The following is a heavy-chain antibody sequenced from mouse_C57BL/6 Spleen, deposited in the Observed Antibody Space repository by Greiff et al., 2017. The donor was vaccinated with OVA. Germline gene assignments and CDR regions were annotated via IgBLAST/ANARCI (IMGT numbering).Heavy chain of an antibody. V-gene: IGHV5-17*01. Sequence: EVHLVESGGGLVKPGGSLKLSCAASGFTFSDNGMHWVRQAPEKGLEWVAYISSGSSTIYYADTVKGRFTISRDNAKNTLFLQMTSLRSEDTAMYYCARKEYPDYRGQGTTLTVSS. CDR3: ARKEYPDY. CDR2: ISSGSSTI. CDR1: GFTFSDNG. J-gene: IGHJ2*01. D-gene: IGHD2-10*02.